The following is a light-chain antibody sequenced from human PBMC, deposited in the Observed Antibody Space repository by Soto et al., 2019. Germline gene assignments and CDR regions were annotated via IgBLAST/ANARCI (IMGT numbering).Light chain of an antibody. V-gene: IGLV2-14*01. CDR3: SSYSSSSTLV. Sequence: QSALTQPASVSGSPGQSITIACTGTSNDVGGYNYVSWFQQHPGKAPKLMIYEVSNRPSGVSNRFSASKSGNTASLTISGLQAEDEATYYCSSYSSSSTLVFGTGTKVTVL. J-gene: IGLJ1*01. CDR1: SNDVGGYNY. CDR2: EVS.